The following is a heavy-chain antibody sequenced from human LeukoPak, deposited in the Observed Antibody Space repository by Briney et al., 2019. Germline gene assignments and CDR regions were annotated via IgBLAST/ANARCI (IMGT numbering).Heavy chain of an antibody. V-gene: IGHV3-23*01. CDR2: ISGSGGST. CDR1: GFTFSSYA. J-gene: IGHJ4*02. Sequence: GGSLRLSCAASGFTFSSYAMSWVRQAPGKGLEWVSAISGSGGSTYYADSVKGRFTISRDNSKNTLYLQMSSLRAEDTAVYYCAKDRHSGSSPFDYWGQGTLVTVSS. D-gene: IGHD1-26*01. CDR3: AKDRHSGSSPFDY.